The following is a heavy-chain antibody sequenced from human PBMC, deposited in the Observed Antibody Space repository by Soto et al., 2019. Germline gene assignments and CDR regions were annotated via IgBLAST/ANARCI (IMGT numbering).Heavy chain of an antibody. Sequence: PGGSLRLSCAASGFTFSSYWMSWVRQAPGKGLEWVANIKQDGSEKYYVDSVKGRFTISRDNAKNSLYLQMNSLRAEDTAVYYCARVYYDFWSGSLLLYYYGMDVWGQGTTVTVSS. D-gene: IGHD3-3*01. CDR3: ARVYYDFWSGSLLLYYYGMDV. CDR1: GFTFSSYW. V-gene: IGHV3-7*01. CDR2: IKQDGSEK. J-gene: IGHJ6*02.